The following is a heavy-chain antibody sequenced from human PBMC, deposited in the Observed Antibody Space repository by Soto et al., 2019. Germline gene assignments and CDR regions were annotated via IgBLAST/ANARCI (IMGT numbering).Heavy chain of an antibody. D-gene: IGHD5-12*01. CDR2: ISAYNGNT. V-gene: IGHV1-18*01. CDR1: GYTFTSYG. Sequence: ASVKVSCKASGYTFTSYGISWVRQAPGQGLEWMGWISAYNGNTNYAQKLQGRVTMTTDTSTGTAYMELRGLRSDDTAVYYCAREGSGYGFDYWGQGTLVTVSS. J-gene: IGHJ4*02. CDR3: AREGSGYGFDY.